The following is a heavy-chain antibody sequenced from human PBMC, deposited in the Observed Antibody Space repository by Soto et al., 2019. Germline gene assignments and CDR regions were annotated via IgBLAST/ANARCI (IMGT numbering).Heavy chain of an antibody. J-gene: IGHJ5*02. CDR1: GFTFSSYS. D-gene: IGHD6-19*01. V-gene: IGHV3-21*01. Sequence: KPGGSLRLSCAASGFTFSSYSMNWVRQAPGKGLEWVSSISSSSSYIYYADSVKGRFTISRDNAKNSLYLQMNSLRAEDTAVYYCARDMVAQWLVQHWFDPWGQGTLVTVSS. CDR3: ARDMVAQWLVQHWFDP. CDR2: ISSSSSYI.